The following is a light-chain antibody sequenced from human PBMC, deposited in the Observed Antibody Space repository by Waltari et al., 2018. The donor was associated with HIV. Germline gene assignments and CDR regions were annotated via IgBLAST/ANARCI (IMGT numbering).Light chain of an antibody. Sequence: QSVLTQPPSVSVAPGQRVTISCTGSSSNIRAGYDVPWSQQLPGTAPKLLIYGNNNRPSGVPDRFSASKSDTSASLTITGLQAEHEGDYYCQSYDSDLGGSYVFGTGTKVSVL. V-gene: IGLV1-40*01. CDR1: SSNIRAGYD. CDR2: GNN. CDR3: QSYDSDLGGSYV. J-gene: IGLJ1*01.